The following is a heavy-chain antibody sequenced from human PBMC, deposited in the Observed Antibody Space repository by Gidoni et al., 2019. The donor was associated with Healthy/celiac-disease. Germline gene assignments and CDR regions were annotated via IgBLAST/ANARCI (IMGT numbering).Heavy chain of an antibody. Sequence: QVTLKESGPVLVKPTETLPLTCTVSGFSLRNARMGVGWIRQPPGKALEWLAHIFSNDEKSYSTSRKRRLTISKDTSKSQVVLTMTNMDPVDTATYYCERILYDFWSGYSGFDYWGQGTLVTVSS. J-gene: IGHJ4*02. V-gene: IGHV2-26*01. CDR1: GFSLRNARMG. D-gene: IGHD3-3*01. CDR2: IFSNDEK. CDR3: ERILYDFWSGYSGFDY.